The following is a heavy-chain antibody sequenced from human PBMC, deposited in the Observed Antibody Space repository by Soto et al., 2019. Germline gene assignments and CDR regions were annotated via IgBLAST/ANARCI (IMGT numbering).Heavy chain of an antibody. Sequence: ASVEVSCKXSGYTFTGYYMHWVRQAPGQGLEWMGIINPSGGSTSYAQKFQGRFAMTRDTSTSTVYMELSSLRSEDTAVYYCPRDRRYYGSGSYYEFDYCGQGTLVTVSS. J-gene: IGHJ4*02. D-gene: IGHD3-10*01. CDR3: PRDRRYYGSGSYYEFDY. CDR2: INPSGGST. V-gene: IGHV1-46*01. CDR1: GYTFTGYY.